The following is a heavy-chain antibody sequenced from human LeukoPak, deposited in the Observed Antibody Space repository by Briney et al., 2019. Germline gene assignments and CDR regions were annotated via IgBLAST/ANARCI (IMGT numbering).Heavy chain of an antibody. CDR1: GYTFTSYG. CDR3: ARDEYSSGWYENYYYYMDV. V-gene: IGHV1-18*01. Sequence: GASVNVSCKSSGYTFTSYGISWVRQAPGQGLEWMGWINMYNGNTNYEQKLQGRVTMTTDTSTGTAYMELRSLRSDDTAVYYCARDEYSSGWYENYYYYMDVWGKGTTVTVSS. D-gene: IGHD6-19*01. J-gene: IGHJ6*03. CDR2: INMYNGNT.